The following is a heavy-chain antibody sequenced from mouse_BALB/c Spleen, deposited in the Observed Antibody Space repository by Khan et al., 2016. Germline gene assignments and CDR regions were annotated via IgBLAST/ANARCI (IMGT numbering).Heavy chain of an antibody. D-gene: IGHD1-1*01. CDR2: INPSTGYT. Sequence: QVQLKQSGAELAKPGASVKMSCKASGYTFTSYWMHWVKQRPGQGLEWTGYINPSTGYTEYNQKFKDKATLTADKSSSTAYMQLSSLTSEDSAVYYCASSSFAYWGQGTLVTVSA. V-gene: IGHV1-7*01. CDR1: GYTFTSYW. CDR3: ASSSFAY. J-gene: IGHJ3*01.